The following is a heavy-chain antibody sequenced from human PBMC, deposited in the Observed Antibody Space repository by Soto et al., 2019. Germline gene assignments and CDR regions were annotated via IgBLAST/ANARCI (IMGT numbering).Heavy chain of an antibody. V-gene: IGHV1-69-2*01. D-gene: IGHD4-17*01. CDR1: GYSFTDYY. CDR3: ATDVFAVTPSPFDL. Sequence: DVQLIQSGAEVREPGTTVKISCKIPGYSFTDYYIHWLRQAPGERLEWVGLLDPEDGEALSLEKLRGRVTLTADTSTGTAHMQLTGLQSAVTAVYYCATDVFAVTPSPFDLWGQGTVVTVTS. J-gene: IGHJ3*01. CDR2: LDPEDGEA.